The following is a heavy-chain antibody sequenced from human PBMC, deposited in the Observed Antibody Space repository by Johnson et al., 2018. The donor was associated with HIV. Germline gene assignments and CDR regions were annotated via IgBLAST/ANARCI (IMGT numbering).Heavy chain of an antibody. CDR3: ARDLHAFDI. CDR1: GFIVSDHY. Sequence: QMQLVESGGGLIQPGGSLRLSCAASGFIVSDHYMDWVRQAPGKGLEWVAVISYDGSNKYYADSVKGRFTISRDNAKNSLYLQMNSLRAEDTAVYYCARDLHAFDIWGQGTMVTVSS. CDR2: ISYDGSNK. J-gene: IGHJ3*02. V-gene: IGHV3-30*03.